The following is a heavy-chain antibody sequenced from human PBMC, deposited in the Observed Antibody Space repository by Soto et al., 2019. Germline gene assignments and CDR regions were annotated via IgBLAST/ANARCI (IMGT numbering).Heavy chain of an antibody. CDR3: AKAGKYYDILTCYAYFDY. D-gene: IGHD3-9*01. Sequence: EVQLLESGGGLVQPGGSLRLSCAASGFTFSSYAMSWVRQAPGKGLEWVSAISGSGGSTYYADSVKGRFTISRDNSKNTLYLQMNSLRAEDTAVYYCAKAGKYYDILTCYAYFDYWGQGTLVTVSS. CDR1: GFTFSSYA. J-gene: IGHJ4*02. V-gene: IGHV3-23*01. CDR2: ISGSGGST.